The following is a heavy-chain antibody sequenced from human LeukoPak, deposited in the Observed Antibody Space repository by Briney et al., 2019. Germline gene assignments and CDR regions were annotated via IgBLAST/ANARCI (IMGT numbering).Heavy chain of an antibody. CDR2: IYHTGST. Sequence: SETLSLTCTISGGSVSDYYWSWIRQSPGKGLEWIGYIYHTGSTSYSPSLKSRVTISVDTSENQLSLKLSSVTAADTAVYYCARGRSYYDFLPDNWFDPWGQGTLVTVSS. V-gene: IGHV4-59*02. J-gene: IGHJ5*02. CDR3: ARGRSYYDFLPDNWFDP. CDR1: GGSVSDYY. D-gene: IGHD3-3*01.